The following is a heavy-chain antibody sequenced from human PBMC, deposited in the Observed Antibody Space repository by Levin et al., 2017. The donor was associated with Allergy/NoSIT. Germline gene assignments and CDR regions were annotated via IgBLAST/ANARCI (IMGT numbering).Heavy chain of an antibody. Sequence: SETLSLTCTVSGGSISSSSYYWGWIRQPPGKGLEWIGTIYSSGSTYYNPSLKSRVTTSVDTSKNQFSLKLSSVTAADTAVYYCAVKDYYATNWFDPWGQGTLVTVSS. V-gene: IGHV4-39*07. D-gene: IGHD3-10*01. CDR1: GGSISSSSYY. CDR3: AVKDYYATNWFDP. J-gene: IGHJ5*02. CDR2: IYSSGST.